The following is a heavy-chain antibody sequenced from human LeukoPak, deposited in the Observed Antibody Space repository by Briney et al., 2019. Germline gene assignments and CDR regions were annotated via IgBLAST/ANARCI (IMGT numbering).Heavy chain of an antibody. CDR2: IYPGDSDT. CDR3: AKSLAVAGELFDY. CDR1: GYSFTSYW. D-gene: IGHD6-19*01. J-gene: IGHJ4*02. Sequence: GESLKISCEGSGYSFTSYWIGWVRQMPGKGLEWMGIIYPGDSDTRYSPSFQGQVTISADKSISTAYLQWSSLKASDTAMYYCAKSLAVAGELFDYWGQGTLVTVSS. V-gene: IGHV5-51*01.